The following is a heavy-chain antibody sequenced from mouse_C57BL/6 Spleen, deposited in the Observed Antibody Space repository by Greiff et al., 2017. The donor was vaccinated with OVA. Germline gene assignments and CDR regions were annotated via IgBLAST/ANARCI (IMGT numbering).Heavy chain of an antibody. Sequence: QVQLQQSGAELVKPGASVKMSCKASGYTFTSYWITWVKQRPGQGLEWIGDIYPGSGSTNYNEKFKSKATLTVDTSSSTAYMQLSSLTSEDSAVYYCASGEAYYGSSYGFAYWGQGTLVTVSA. CDR3: ASGEAYYGSSYGFAY. V-gene: IGHV1-55*01. D-gene: IGHD1-1*01. J-gene: IGHJ3*01. CDR1: GYTFTSYW. CDR2: IYPGSGST.